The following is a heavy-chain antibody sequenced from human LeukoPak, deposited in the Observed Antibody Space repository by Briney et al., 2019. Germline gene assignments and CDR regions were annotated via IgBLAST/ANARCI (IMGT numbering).Heavy chain of an antibody. V-gene: IGHV3-30*03. D-gene: IGHD6-19*01. CDR3: ARGYSSGWSVYFQH. CDR2: ISYDGGNK. CDR1: GFTFSSYG. Sequence: GGSLRLSCAASGFTFSSYGMHWVRQAPGKGLEWVAVISYDGGNKYYADSVKGRFTISRDNSKNTLYLQMNSLRAEDTAVYYCARGYSSGWSVYFQHWGQGTLVTVYS. J-gene: IGHJ1*01.